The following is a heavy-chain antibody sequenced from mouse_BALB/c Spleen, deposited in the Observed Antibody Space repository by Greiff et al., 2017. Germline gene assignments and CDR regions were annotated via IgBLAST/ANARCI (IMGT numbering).Heavy chain of an antibody. D-gene: IGHD4-1*02. V-gene: IGHV5-4*02. Sequence: EVQLVESGGGLVKPGGSLKLSCAASGFTFSDYYMYWVRQTPEKRLEWVATISDGGSDTYYPDSVKGRFTISRDNAKNNLYLQMSSLKSEDTAMYYCARQLVYDYAMDYWGQGTSVTVSS. CDR2: ISDGGSDT. J-gene: IGHJ4*01. CDR1: GFTFSDYY. CDR3: ARQLVYDYAMDY.